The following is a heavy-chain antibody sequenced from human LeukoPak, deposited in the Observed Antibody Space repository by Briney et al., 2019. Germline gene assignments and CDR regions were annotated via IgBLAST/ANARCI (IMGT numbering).Heavy chain of an antibody. CDR2: IKEDGSVQ. Sequence: GGSLRLSCTASGFPFSGYWISWVRQAPGKGLEWVANIKEDGSVQDYADSVKGRFTISRDNGKNSLYLQMNSLRVDDTAVYYCVGQLLRAVWGKGTTVTVSS. V-gene: IGHV3-7*01. D-gene: IGHD2-2*01. CDR3: VGQLLRAV. J-gene: IGHJ6*04. CDR1: GFPFSGYW.